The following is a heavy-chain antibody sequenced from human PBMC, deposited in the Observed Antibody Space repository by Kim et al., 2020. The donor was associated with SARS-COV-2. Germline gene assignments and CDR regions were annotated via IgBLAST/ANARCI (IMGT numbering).Heavy chain of an antibody. CDR1: GFTFSSYA. V-gene: IGHV3-23*01. CDR3: AKGPMVRGVIRYYYGMDV. Sequence: GGSLRLSCAASGFTFSSYAMSWVRQAPGKGLEWVSAISGSGGSTYYADSVKGRFTISRDNSKNTLYLQMNSLRAEDTAVYYCAKGPMVRGVIRYYYGMDVWGQGTTVTVSS. D-gene: IGHD3-10*01. CDR2: ISGSGGST. J-gene: IGHJ6*02.